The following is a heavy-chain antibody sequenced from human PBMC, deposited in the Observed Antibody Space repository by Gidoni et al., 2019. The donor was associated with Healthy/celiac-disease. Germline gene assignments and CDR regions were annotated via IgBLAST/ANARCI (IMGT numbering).Heavy chain of an antibody. J-gene: IGHJ6*02. Sequence: EVQLVQSGAAVKKPGESLKISCKGSGYSFTSYWIGWVRQLPGKGLEWRGIIYPGDPDTRYSPSFQGQVTISADKSISTAYLQWSSLKASDTAMYYCARAYYYDSSGYYSYYYYGMDVWGQGTTVTVSS. CDR2: IYPGDPDT. CDR1: GYSFTSYW. CDR3: ARAYYYDSSGYYSYYYYGMDV. D-gene: IGHD3-22*01. V-gene: IGHV5-51*01.